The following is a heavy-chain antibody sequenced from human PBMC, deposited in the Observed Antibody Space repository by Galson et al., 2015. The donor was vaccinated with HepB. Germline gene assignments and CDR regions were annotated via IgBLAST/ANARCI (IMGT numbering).Heavy chain of an antibody. Sequence: SVKVSCKASGYTFTSYAMHWVRQAPGQRLEWMGWINAGNGNTKYSQKFQGRVTITRDTSASTAYMELSSLRSEDTAVYYCARDHRTYYYDSSGYYPLGYWGQGTLVTVSS. CDR2: INAGNGNT. D-gene: IGHD3-22*01. J-gene: IGHJ4*02. CDR1: GYTFTSYA. V-gene: IGHV1-3*01. CDR3: ARDHRTYYYDSSGYYPLGY.